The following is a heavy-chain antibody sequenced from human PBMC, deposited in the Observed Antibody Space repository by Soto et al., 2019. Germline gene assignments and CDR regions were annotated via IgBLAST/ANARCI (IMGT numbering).Heavy chain of an antibody. D-gene: IGHD2-15*01. CDR3: GRVGSASSPADY. CDR2: ISVYNGNT. Sequence: QVQLVQSGAEVKKPGASVKVSCKASGYTFSTYGINWVRQAPGQGLEWMGWISVYNGNTNYAQKFQDRVTLTTDTLTSTTYMEVRTLTSDDTAVYYCGRVGSASSPADYWGQGTLVTGSS. CDR1: GYTFSTYG. V-gene: IGHV1-18*01. J-gene: IGHJ4*02.